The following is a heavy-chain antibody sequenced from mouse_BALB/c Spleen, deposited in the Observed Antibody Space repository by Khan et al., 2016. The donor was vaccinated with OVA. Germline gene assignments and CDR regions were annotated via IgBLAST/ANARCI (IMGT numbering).Heavy chain of an antibody. CDR2: VSTGGSYT. D-gene: IGHD1-1*01. CDR3: TRLAYYYYTEGFAY. V-gene: IGHV5-6*01. Sequence: EVELVESGGDLVKPGGSLKLSCAASGFTFSTYGMSWVRQTPDKRLEWVATVSTGGSYTYYPDSVKGRFTISRDNAKNTLYLQMSGLKSEDTALFYNTRLAYYYYTEGFAYWGQGTLVTVSA. J-gene: IGHJ3*01. CDR1: GFTFSTYG.